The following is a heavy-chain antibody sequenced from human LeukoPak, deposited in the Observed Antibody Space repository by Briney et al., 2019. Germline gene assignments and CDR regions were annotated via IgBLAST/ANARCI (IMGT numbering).Heavy chain of an antibody. V-gene: IGHV3-7*03. J-gene: IGHJ3*02. Sequence: PGGSLRLFCAASGFTFSSYWMSWVRKAPGKGLEWVANIKQDGSEKYYVDSVKGRFTISRDNAKNSLYLQMNSLRAEDTAVYYCARDAVATMSAFDIWGQGTMVTVSS. CDR2: IKQDGSEK. CDR1: GFTFSSYW. D-gene: IGHD5-12*01. CDR3: ARDAVATMSAFDI.